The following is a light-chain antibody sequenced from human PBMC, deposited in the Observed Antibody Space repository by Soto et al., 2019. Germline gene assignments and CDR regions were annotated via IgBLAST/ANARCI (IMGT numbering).Light chain of an antibody. CDR3: QQSYSTPRT. Sequence: DIQMTQSPSSLSASVGDRVTITCRASQSICSYLNWYQLKPGKAPNLLIYAASSLQSGVPSRFSGSGSGTDFTLTISSLQPEDFATYYCQQSYSTPRTFGQGTKVEIK. J-gene: IGKJ1*01. V-gene: IGKV1-39*01. CDR2: AAS. CDR1: QSICSY.